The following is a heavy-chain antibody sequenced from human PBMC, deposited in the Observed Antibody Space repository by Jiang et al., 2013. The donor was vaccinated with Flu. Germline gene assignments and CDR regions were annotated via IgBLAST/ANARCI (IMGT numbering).Heavy chain of an antibody. CDR3: ARRGSGYCKSTSCLRHFDN. V-gene: IGHV5-51*01. CDR1: GYNFTSYW. J-gene: IGHJ4*02. CDR2: IYPGDSDT. D-gene: IGHD2-2*03. Sequence: GAEVKKPGESLKISCEASGYNFTSYWIAWVRQMPGKGLEWMGIIYPGDSDTRYSPSFQGQVTISADKSITTAYLQWSSLKASDTAIYYCARRGSGYCKSTSCLRHFDNWGQGTLVTVSS.